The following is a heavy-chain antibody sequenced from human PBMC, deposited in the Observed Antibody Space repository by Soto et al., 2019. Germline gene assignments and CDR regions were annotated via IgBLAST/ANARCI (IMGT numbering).Heavy chain of an antibody. V-gene: IGHV1-46*01. Sequence: ASVKVSCKASGYTFITYHIHWVRQAPGQGLEWIGIINPSDGSTSYAEKLQGRVTLTRDTSTSTVYMELSSLRSDDTAVYYCARSAAAGLYYFDYWGQGTLVTVSS. D-gene: IGHD6-13*01. J-gene: IGHJ4*02. CDR2: INPSDGST. CDR1: GYTFITYH. CDR3: ARSAAAGLYYFDY.